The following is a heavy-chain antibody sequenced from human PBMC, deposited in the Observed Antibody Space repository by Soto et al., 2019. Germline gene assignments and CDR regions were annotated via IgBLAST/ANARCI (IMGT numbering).Heavy chain of an antibody. V-gene: IGHV1-46*01. J-gene: IGHJ6*02. CDR3: ARDRVNPYDYVWGSHMDV. Sequence: GASVKFSCKASGYTFTSYYMHWVRQAPGQGLEWMGIINPSGGSTSYAQKFQGRVTMTRDTSTSTVYMELSSLRSEDTAVYYCARDRVNPYDYVWGSHMDVWGQGTTVTVSS. CDR2: INPSGGST. CDR1: GYTFTSYY. D-gene: IGHD3-16*01.